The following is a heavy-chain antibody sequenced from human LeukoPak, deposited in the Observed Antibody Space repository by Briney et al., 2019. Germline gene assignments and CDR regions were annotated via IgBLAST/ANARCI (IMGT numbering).Heavy chain of an antibody. CDR3: VRNGGSFDY. J-gene: IGHJ4*02. Sequence: PGRCLRLSCAASGFTFTNHWMSWVRQAPGKGLEWVANIKQDGSEKYYVDSAKGRFTISRDNAKNSLNLQMNSLRAEDTAVYYCVRNGGSFDYWGQGTLVTVSS. CDR2: IKQDGSEK. D-gene: IGHD3-10*01. CDR1: GFTFTNHW. V-gene: IGHV3-7*01.